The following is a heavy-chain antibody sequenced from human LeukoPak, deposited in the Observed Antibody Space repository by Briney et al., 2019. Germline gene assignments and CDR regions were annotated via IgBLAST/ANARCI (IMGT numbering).Heavy chain of an antibody. CDR1: GYTFTSYG. CDR2: ISAYNGNT. V-gene: IGHV1-18*01. D-gene: IGHD3-10*02. J-gene: IGHJ6*03. CDR3: ARDLVRGVFYYYYYMDV. Sequence: GASVKVSCKASGYTFTSYGISWVRQAPGQGLEWMRWISAYNGNTNYAQKLQGRVTMTTDTSTSTAYMELRSLRSDDTAVYYCARDLVRGVFYYYYYMDVGGKGTTVTVSS.